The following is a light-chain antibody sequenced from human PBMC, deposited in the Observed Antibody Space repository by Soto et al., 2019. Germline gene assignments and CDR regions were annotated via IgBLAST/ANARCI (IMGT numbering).Light chain of an antibody. CDR1: QSFTSNY. Sequence: VFAQAKGSLSLSRGEGATLACMASQSFTSNYLAWYQQRPGQAPRLLIYGATSRATGIPDRFSGSGSGTDFTLTISRLEPEDFAVYYCQQYGSSPRTFGQGTKVDIK. J-gene: IGKJ1*01. CDR2: GAT. V-gene: IGKV3-20*01. CDR3: QQYGSSPRT.